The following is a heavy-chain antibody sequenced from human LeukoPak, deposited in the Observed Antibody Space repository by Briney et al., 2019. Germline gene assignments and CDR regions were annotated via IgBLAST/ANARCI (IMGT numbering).Heavy chain of an antibody. J-gene: IGHJ1*01. Sequence: GASVKVSCKASGNTFTGGYYIHWVRQAPGQGLEWMGWINPFSGGTKFAQNSQGRVTTTRDTSITTAYMEMSRLTSDDTAVYYCARGDYGDYLFQHWGQGTLVTVSS. CDR2: INPFSGGT. V-gene: IGHV1-2*02. CDR1: GNTFTGGYY. CDR3: ARGDYGDYLFQH. D-gene: IGHD4-17*01.